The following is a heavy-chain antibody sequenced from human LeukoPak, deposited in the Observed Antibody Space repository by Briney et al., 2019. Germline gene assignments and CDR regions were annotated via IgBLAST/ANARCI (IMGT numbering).Heavy chain of an antibody. D-gene: IGHD1-1*01. J-gene: IGHJ3*02. CDR1: GFTFSSYG. Sequence: GSLRLSCAASGFTFSSYGMHWVRQAPGKGLEWVAVIWYDGSNKYYADSVKGRFTISRDNSKNTLYLQMNSLRAEDTAVYYCARDRIRWIGRAFDIWGQGTMVTVSS. CDR3: ARDRIRWIGRAFDI. CDR2: IWYDGSNK. V-gene: IGHV3-33*01.